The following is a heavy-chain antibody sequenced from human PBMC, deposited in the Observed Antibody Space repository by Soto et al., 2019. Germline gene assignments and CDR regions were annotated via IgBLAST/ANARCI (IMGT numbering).Heavy chain of an antibody. CDR2: IRRKANSYTT. CDR1: GLIFSDYH. CDR3: AMLGGWSGGSSGMDV. J-gene: IGHJ6*02. D-gene: IGHD6-19*01. Sequence: EVQLVESGGGLVQPGGSPRLSCAASGLIFSDYHMDWVRQAPGKGLEWVGRIRRKANSYTTKYAASVKGRFTISRDDSKNSLYLQMNSLKSEDTAVYYCAMLGGWSGGSSGMDVWGQGTTVTVSS. V-gene: IGHV3-72*01.